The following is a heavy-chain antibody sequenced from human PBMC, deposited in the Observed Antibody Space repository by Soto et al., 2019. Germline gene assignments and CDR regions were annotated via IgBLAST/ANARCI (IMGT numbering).Heavy chain of an antibody. Sequence: SLRLSCEASGFTFSGFDMHWVRQPTGKGLEWVSSIGTAGDTYYAVSVKGRFTISRDNAKNSLSLQMNSLRAGDMAVYFCAKSQEIGTHFFDSWGQGTQVTVSS. J-gene: IGHJ4*02. V-gene: IGHV3-13*01. CDR2: IGTAGDT. CDR3: AKSQEIGTHFFDS. D-gene: IGHD6-13*01. CDR1: GFTFSGFD.